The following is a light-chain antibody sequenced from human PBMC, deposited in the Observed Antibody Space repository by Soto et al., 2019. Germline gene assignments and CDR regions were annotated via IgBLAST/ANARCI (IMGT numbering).Light chain of an antibody. CDR2: DTS. CDR1: PSLSSNY. CDR3: QQYGSSSLT. V-gene: IGKV3-20*01. Sequence: EIVLTQSPGTLSLSPGERATLFCRASPSLSSNYLAWYQQKPGQAPRLLIYDTSTSATGIPDRFSGSGSGADFTLTISRLEPEDVAVYYCQQYGSSSLTVGGGTKVEIK. J-gene: IGKJ4*01.